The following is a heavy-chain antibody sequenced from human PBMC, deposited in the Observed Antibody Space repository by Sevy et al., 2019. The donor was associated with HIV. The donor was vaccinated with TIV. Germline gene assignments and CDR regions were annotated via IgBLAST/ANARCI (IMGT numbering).Heavy chain of an antibody. CDR2: ISNSSTYT. CDR1: GFTFSDYY. D-gene: IGHD5-18*01. V-gene: IGHV3-11*06. Sequence: GGSLRLSCSASGFTFSDYYMSWIRQAPGKGLEWVSYISNSSTYTNHADSVKGRFTISRVNANNSLYLQMNSLRAEDSAVYFCARVRYKYGSYYFDYLGQGTLVTVSS. CDR3: ARVRYKYGSYYFDY. J-gene: IGHJ4*02.